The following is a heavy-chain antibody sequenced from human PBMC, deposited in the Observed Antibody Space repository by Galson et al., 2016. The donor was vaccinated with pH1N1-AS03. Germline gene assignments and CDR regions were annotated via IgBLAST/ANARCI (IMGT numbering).Heavy chain of an antibody. V-gene: IGHV3-74*03. CDR2: INSAGSGT. CDR1: GVTFSYYW. J-gene: IGHJ3*02. Sequence: SLRLSCAASGVTFSYYWMHWVRQAPGKGLVWVSGINSAGSGTMYADSVKGRFTISRDNAKNTMYLQMNSLRAEDTAIYYCSRDHRTAFDNWGQGTTVTVSS. CDR3: SRDHRTAFDN.